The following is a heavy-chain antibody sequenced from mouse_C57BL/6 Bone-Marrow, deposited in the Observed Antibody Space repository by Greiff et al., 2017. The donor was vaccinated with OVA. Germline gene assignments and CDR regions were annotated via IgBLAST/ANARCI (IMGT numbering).Heavy chain of an antibody. CDR2: ISSGGSYT. CDR3: ARHGANHYAMDD. V-gene: IGHV5-6*01. D-gene: IGHD3-1*01. Sequence: EVKLMESGGDLVKPGGSLKLSCAASGFTFSSYGMSWVRQTPDKRLEWVATISSGGSYTYYPDSVKGRFTISRDNAKNTLYLQMSSLKSEDTAMYDCARHGANHYAMDDWGQGTSVTVSS. CDR1: GFTFSSYG. J-gene: IGHJ4*01.